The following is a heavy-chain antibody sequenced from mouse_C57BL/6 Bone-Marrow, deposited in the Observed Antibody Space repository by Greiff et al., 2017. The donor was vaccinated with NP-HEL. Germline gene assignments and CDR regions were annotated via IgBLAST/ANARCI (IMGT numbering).Heavy chain of an antibody. CDR3: ASGGKKNTWFAY. CDR2: IYPRSGNT. Sequence: QVQLQQSGAELARPGASVKLSCKASGYTFTSYGISWVKQRTGQGLEWIGEIYPRSGNTYYNEKFKGKATLTADKSSSTAYLELRSLTSEDSAVYFCASGGKKNTWFAYWGQGTLVTVSA. CDR1: GYTFTSYG. J-gene: IGHJ3*01. V-gene: IGHV1-81*01.